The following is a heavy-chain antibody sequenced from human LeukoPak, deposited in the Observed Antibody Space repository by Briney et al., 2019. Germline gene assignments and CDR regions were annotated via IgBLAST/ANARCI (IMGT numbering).Heavy chain of an antibody. CDR3: ARDHDGSSGHYQEHPPFYYYYYGMDV. V-gene: IGHV3-74*01. CDR2: INSDGSSA. Sequence: GGSLRLSCSASGFTFSSYWLHWVRHAPGKGRGWVSRINSDGSSASYADSVKGRFTISRDNAKNTLYLQMNSLRAEDTAVYYCARDHDGSSGHYQEHPPFYYYYYGMDVWGQGTTVTVSS. CDR1: GFTFSSYW. J-gene: IGHJ6*02. D-gene: IGHD3-22*01.